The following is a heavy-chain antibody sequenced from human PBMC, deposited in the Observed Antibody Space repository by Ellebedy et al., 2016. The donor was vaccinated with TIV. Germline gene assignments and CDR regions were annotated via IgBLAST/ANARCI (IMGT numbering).Heavy chain of an antibody. V-gene: IGHV5-51*01. CDR3: ARLSRYCSGGSCYNYFDY. D-gene: IGHD2-15*01. J-gene: IGHJ4*02. CDR1: GYSFTSYW. Sequence: GESLKISXKGSGYSFTSYWIGWVRQMPGKGLEWMGIIYPGDSDTRYSPSFQGQVTISADKSISTAYLQWSSLKASDTAMYYCARLSRYCSGGSCYNYFDYWGQGTLVTVSS. CDR2: IYPGDSDT.